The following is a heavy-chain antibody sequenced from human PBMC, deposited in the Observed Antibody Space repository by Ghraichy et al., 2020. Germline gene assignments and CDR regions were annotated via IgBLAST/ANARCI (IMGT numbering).Heavy chain of an antibody. CDR1: GGSISSSSYY. D-gene: IGHD2-2*01. CDR2: INYSGST. V-gene: IGHV4-39*01. CDR3: ARSAGYCSRTSCQLDY. J-gene: IGHJ4*02. Sequence: SETLSLTCTVSGGSISSSSYYWGWIRQPPGKGLEWIGSINYSGSTCYNPSLKSRITISLDTSKSQFSLKLSSVTAAETAFYYCARSAGYCSRTSCQLDYWGQGTLVTVSS.